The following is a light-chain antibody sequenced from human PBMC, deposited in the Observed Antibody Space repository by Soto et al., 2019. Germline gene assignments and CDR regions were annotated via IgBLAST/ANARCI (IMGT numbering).Light chain of an antibody. CDR1: SSNIGAGYD. Sequence: QAVVTQPPSVSGAPGQRVTISCTGSSSNIGAGYDVHWYQQLPGTAPKVLIYGNSDRPSGVPDRFSGSKSGTSASLAITGLQAEDEADYYCQSYDSSLSVLDVFGTGTKVTVL. V-gene: IGLV1-40*01. CDR2: GNS. J-gene: IGLJ1*01. CDR3: QSYDSSLSVLDV.